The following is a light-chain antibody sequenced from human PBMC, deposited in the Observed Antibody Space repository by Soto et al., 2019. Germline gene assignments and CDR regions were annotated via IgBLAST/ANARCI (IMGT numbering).Light chain of an antibody. CDR2: KAS. CDR1: QSISSW. Sequence: DIQMTQSPSTLSASVGDRVPITCRASQSISSWLAWYQQNPGKAPKLLIYKASTLKSGVPSRFSGSGSGTEFTLTISSLQPDDFATYYCQHYNSYSEAFGQGTKV. J-gene: IGKJ1*01. CDR3: QHYNSYSEA. V-gene: IGKV1-5*03.